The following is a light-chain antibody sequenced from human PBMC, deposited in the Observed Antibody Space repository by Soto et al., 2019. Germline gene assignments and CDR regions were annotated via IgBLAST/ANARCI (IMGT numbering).Light chain of an antibody. CDR2: GAS. CDR1: QSVISSH. V-gene: IGKV3-20*01. Sequence: IGVTQSPGTLSFSPGERATLSCRARQSVISSHLARYQQKPGQAPRLLIYGASSRATGIPDRFSGSGSGTDFTLTISRLEPEDFAVYYCQQYGGSPIFTFGPGTKVDI. CDR3: QQYGGSPIFT. J-gene: IGKJ3*01.